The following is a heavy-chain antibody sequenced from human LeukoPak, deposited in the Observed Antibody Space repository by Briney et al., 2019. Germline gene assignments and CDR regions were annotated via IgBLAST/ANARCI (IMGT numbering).Heavy chain of an antibody. J-gene: IGHJ6*03. CDR3: ARDRSNGYSRRVYYFYMDV. CDR2: ISAYNSNT. D-gene: IGHD3-22*01. CDR1: GYTFTSYG. Sequence: ASVKVSCKASGYTFTSYGISWGRQPPGQGLEWMGWISAYNSNTNYTQTFQGRVTMTTDTSTSTAYMELRSLRSDDAAVYYCARDRSNGYSRRVYYFYMDVWGKGTTVTVSS. V-gene: IGHV1-18*01.